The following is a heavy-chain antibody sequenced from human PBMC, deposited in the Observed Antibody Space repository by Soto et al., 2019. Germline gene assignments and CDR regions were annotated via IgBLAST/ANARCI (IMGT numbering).Heavy chain of an antibody. D-gene: IGHD2-15*01. CDR3: ARRRVSHSNDFDT. V-gene: IGHV1-69*01. J-gene: IGHJ3*02. CDR1: GGTFRNLA. Sequence: QVQLVQSGAEVKKAGFSVKVSCKASGGTFRNLAINWVRQAPGQGLEWMGGFIPIIGGGINAQKFQGRVTITANESTSTAYMELSSPKSENTAMYFGARRRVSHSNDFDTWGQETMLTVPS. CDR2: FIPIIGGG.